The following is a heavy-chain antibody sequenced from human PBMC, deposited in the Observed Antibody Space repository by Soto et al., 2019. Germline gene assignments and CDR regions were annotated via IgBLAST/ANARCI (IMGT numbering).Heavy chain of an antibody. D-gene: IGHD3-3*01. CDR1: GYTFTTYD. J-gene: IGHJ4*02. CDR2: MNPSTGKA. Sequence: QVQLVQSGAAVKKPGASVKGSCKASGYTFTTYDINWVRQDPGQGLEWMGWMNPSTGKAGYAQKFQGRVTMTRDNSISTAYMELSSLRSDDTALYYCARRKEWSGHNYFDYWGQGTLVTVSS. V-gene: IGHV1-8*01. CDR3: ARRKEWSGHNYFDY.